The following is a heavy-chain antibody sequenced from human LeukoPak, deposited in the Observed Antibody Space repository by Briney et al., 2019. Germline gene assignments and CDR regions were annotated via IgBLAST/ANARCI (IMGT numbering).Heavy chain of an antibody. V-gene: IGHV3-7*01. Sequence: GGSLRLSCAASGFTFSNYWMTWVRQAPGKGLEWVAHINQDGSEEHYMDSVKARFTISRDNAKNSLSLQMNSLRAQDTAVYYCVRDGGVSGYDLLDYWGQGTLVTVSS. J-gene: IGHJ4*02. D-gene: IGHD5-12*01. CDR2: INQDGSEE. CDR1: GFTFSNYW. CDR3: VRDGGVSGYDLLDY.